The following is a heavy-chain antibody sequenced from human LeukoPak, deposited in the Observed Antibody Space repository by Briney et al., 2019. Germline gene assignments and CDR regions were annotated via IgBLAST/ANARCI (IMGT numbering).Heavy chain of an antibody. CDR3: ARSTAGTGSYYFDY. V-gene: IGHV4-4*07. D-gene: IGHD3-10*01. CDR1: GGSISRYY. CDR2: IYTSGST. Sequence: SETLSLTCTVSGGSISRYYWSWIRQPAGKGLEWIGRIYTSGSTNYNPSLKSRVTMSVDTSKNQFSLKLSSVTAADTAVYYCARSTAGTGSYYFDYWGQGTLVTVSS. J-gene: IGHJ4*02.